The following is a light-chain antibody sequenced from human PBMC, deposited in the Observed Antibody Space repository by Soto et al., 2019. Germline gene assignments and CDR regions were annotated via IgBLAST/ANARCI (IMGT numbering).Light chain of an antibody. V-gene: IGKV1-39*01. CDR2: AAS. J-gene: IGKJ1*01. Sequence: DIQMTQSPSSLSAYVGDRVTITCRASQTISNFLNWYQQKPGKAPNLLIYAASGLQSGVPSRFSASGSGTHFTLNITSLQPEDFATYFCLQSFSTPRTFGQGTRVELK. CDR1: QTISNF. CDR3: LQSFSTPRT.